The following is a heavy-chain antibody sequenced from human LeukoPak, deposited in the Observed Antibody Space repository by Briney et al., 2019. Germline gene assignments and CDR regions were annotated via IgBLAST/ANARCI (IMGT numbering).Heavy chain of an antibody. J-gene: IGHJ4*02. V-gene: IGHV1-18*01. D-gene: IGHD4-17*01. CDR3: ACDYGDNNDY. Sequence: ASVKVSCKASGYTFTSYDINWVRQAPGQGLEWMGWISAYNGNTNYAQKLQGRVTMTTDTSTSTAYMELRSLRSDDTAVYYCACDYGDNNDYWGQGTLVTVSS. CDR2: ISAYNGNT. CDR1: GYTFTSYD.